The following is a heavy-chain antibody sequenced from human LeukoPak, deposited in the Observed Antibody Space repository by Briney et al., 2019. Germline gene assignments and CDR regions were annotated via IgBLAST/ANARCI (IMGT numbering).Heavy chain of an antibody. CDR1: GFTFSSYA. V-gene: IGHV3-23*01. J-gene: IGHJ4*02. D-gene: IGHD4-11*01. Sequence: GGSLRLSCAVSGFTFSSYAMSWVRQAPEKGLEWVSVITSDGGSTHYAASVKGRFTVTRDNSKNTLYLQMNSLRAEDTAVYYCAKGPNGDSNYFFDYWGQGTPVTVSS. CDR2: ITSDGGST. CDR3: AKGPNGDSNYFFDY.